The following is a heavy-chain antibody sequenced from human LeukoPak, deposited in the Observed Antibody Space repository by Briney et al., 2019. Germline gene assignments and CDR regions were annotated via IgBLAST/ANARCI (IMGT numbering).Heavy chain of an antibody. CDR2: IYYSGST. J-gene: IGHJ6*03. CDR3: ARGYSSSFRDYYYYMDV. V-gene: IGHV4-39*07. Sequence: PSETLSLTCTVSGVSISSSSYNWGWLRQPPGKGLEWIGSIYYSGSTYYNPSLKGRVTISVDTSKNQFSLKLSSVTAADTAVYYCARGYSSSFRDYYYYMDVWGKGTTVTVSS. CDR1: GVSISSSSYN. D-gene: IGHD6-6*01.